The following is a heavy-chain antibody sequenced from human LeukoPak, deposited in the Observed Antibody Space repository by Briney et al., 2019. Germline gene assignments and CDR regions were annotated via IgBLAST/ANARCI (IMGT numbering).Heavy chain of an antibody. D-gene: IGHD5-18*01. CDR2: IYYTGNT. J-gene: IGHJ4*02. CDR1: GGSISSGSYY. Sequence: SQTLSLTCTVSGGSISSGSYYWSWIRQPAGKGLEWIGNIYYTGNTYYNASLQSRVTISVDKSKNQLSLKLISVTAADTAVYYCARDVGTALVTGDYWGQGTLVTVSS. CDR3: ARDVGTALVTGDY. V-gene: IGHV4-61*09.